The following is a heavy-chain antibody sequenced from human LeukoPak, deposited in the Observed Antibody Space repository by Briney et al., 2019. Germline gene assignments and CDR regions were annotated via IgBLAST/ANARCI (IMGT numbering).Heavy chain of an antibody. CDR2: IYSGGST. J-gene: IGHJ6*02. CDR1: GFTVSSNY. V-gene: IGHV3-53*01. Sequence: PGGSLRLSCAASGFTVSSNYMDWVRQAPGKGLEWVSVIYSGGSTYYADSVKGRFTISRDNSKNTLYLQMNSLRAEDTAVYYCARAPSYDYGMDVWGQGTTVTVSS. CDR3: ARAPSYDYGMDV.